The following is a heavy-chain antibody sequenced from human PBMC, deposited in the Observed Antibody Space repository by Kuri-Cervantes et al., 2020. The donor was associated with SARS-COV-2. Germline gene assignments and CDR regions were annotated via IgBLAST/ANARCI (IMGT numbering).Heavy chain of an antibody. V-gene: IGHV1-46*01. Sequence: ASVKVSCKASGNTFTSFGISWVRQAPGQGLEWMGIINPSGGSTSYAQKFQGRVTMTRDTSTSTVYMELSSLRSEDTAVYYCAREAEYCSSTSCYKRQYYFDYWGQGTLVTVSS. J-gene: IGHJ4*02. D-gene: IGHD2-2*02. CDR3: AREAEYCSSTSCYKRQYYFDY. CDR1: GNTFTSFG. CDR2: INPSGGST.